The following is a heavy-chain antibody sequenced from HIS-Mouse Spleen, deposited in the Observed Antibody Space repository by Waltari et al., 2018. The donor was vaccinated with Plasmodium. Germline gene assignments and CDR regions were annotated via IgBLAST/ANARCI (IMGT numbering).Heavy chain of an antibody. J-gene: IGHJ6*02. CDR3: ARDSGGSYYDGWYYYGMDV. CDR2: IYYSGST. CDR1: GGYISSSSYY. V-gene: IGHV4-39*07. D-gene: IGHD1-26*01. Sequence: QLQLQESGPGLVKPSETLSLTCTVSGGYISSSSYYWGWIRQPPGKGLEWSGSIYYSGSTYYNPSLKSRVTISVDTSKNQFSLKLSSVTAADTAVYYCARDSGGSYYDGWYYYGMDVWGQGTTVTVSS.